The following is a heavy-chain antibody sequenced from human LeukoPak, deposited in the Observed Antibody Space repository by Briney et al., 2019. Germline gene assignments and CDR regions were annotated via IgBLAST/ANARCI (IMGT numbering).Heavy chain of an antibody. D-gene: IGHD6-13*01. CDR2: ISYDGSNK. CDR1: GFTFSSYA. Sequence: GRSLRLSCAASGFTFSSYAMHWVRQAPGKGLEWVAVISYDGSNKYYADSVKGRFTISRDNSKNTLYLQMNSLRAEDTAVYYCARSEQQLVDWYFDLWGRGTLVTVSS. J-gene: IGHJ2*01. V-gene: IGHV3-30*04. CDR3: ARSEQQLVDWYFDL.